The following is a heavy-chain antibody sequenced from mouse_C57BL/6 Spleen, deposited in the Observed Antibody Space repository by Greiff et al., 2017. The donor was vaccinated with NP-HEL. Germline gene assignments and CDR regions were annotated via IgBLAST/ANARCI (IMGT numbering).Heavy chain of an antibody. CDR1: GYSITSGYY. Sequence: EVKLVESGPGLVKPSQSLSLTCSVTGYSITSGYYWNWIRQFPGNKLEWMGYISYDGSNNYNPSLKNRISITRDTSKNQFFLKLNSVTTEDTATYYCAKAYYSNSFAYWGQGTLVTVSA. D-gene: IGHD2-5*01. V-gene: IGHV3-6*01. CDR2: ISYDGSN. J-gene: IGHJ3*01. CDR3: AKAYYSNSFAY.